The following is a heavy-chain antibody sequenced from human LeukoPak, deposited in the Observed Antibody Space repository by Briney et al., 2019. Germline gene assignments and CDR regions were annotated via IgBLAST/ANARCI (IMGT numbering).Heavy chain of an antibody. J-gene: IGHJ4*02. CDR3: ARHPYYGSGSYYPGYFDY. CDR2: IYYSGST. D-gene: IGHD3-10*01. V-gene: IGHV4-59*08. Sequence: SETLSLTCTVSGGSISSYYWSWIRQPPGKGLEWIGYIYYSGSTNYNPSLKGRVTISVDTSKNQFSLKLSSVTAADTAVYYCARHPYYGSGSYYPGYFDYWGQGTLVTVSS. CDR1: GGSISSYY.